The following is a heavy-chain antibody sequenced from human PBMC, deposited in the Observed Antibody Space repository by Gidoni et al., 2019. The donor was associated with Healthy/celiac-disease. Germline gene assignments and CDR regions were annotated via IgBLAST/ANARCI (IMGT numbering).Heavy chain of an antibody. Sequence: EVQLLESGGGLVQPGGSLRLSCAASGFTFSSYAMSWVRQAPGKGLEWVSAISGSGGSTYYADSVKGRFTISRDNSKNPLYLQMNSLRAEDTAVYYCAKETYYYDSSGYYYVAPDWYFDLWGRGTLVTVSS. J-gene: IGHJ2*01. D-gene: IGHD3-22*01. CDR1: GFTFSSYA. V-gene: IGHV3-23*01. CDR2: ISGSGGST. CDR3: AKETYYYDSSGYYYVAPDWYFDL.